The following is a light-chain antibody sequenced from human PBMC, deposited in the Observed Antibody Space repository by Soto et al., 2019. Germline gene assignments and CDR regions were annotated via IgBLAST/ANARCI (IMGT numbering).Light chain of an antibody. CDR2: GAS. CDR3: QQYGTSPIS. J-gene: IGKJ5*01. Sequence: ENVLTQSPGTLSLSPGERATGSCRASQTVSSYLTWYQQRPGQAPRLLIYGASKRATGIPDRFSGSGSGTDFTLTISRLEPEDFALYYCQQYGTSPISFGQGTRLEIK. CDR1: QTVSSY. V-gene: IGKV3-20*01.